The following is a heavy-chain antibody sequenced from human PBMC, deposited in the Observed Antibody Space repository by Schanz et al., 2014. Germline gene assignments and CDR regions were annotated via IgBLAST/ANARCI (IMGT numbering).Heavy chain of an antibody. Sequence: EVQLVESGGGLVQPGGSLRLSCAASGFTFNDYWMHWVRQAPGKGLVWVSRINSDGRSTNYADSVKGRFSISRDNARNTLHLQMNSLTADDTAVYYCARDKGGYYPFDYWGRGTLVTVSS. CDR2: INSDGRST. V-gene: IGHV3-74*01. CDR3: ARDKGGYYPFDY. J-gene: IGHJ4*02. CDR1: GFTFNDYW. D-gene: IGHD3-3*01.